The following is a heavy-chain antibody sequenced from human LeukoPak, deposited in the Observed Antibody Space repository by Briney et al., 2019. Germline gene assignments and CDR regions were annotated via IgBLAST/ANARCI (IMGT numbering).Heavy chain of an antibody. CDR1: GFTFSSYW. J-gene: IGHJ4*02. Sequence: GGSLRLSCAASGFTFSSYWMSWVRQAPGKGLEWVANIKQDGSEKYYVDSVKGRFTISKDNAKNSLYLQMNSLRAEDTAVYYCARDDIVVVPAVSHNVDYWGQGTLVTVSS. V-gene: IGHV3-7*01. D-gene: IGHD2-2*01. CDR2: IKQDGSEK. CDR3: ARDDIVVVPAVSHNVDY.